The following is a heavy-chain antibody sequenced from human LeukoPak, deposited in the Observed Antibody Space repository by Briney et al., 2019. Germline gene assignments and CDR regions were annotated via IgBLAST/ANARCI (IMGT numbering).Heavy chain of an antibody. D-gene: IGHD3-22*01. CDR1: GYSFTSYW. CDR2: IYPGDSDT. Sequence: GESLKISCKGSGYSFTSYWIGWVRQMPGKGLEGMGIIYPGDSDTRYSPSFQGQVTISADKTISTVYLQWSSLKASDTAMYYCARRVWDSSGYYYGMDVWGQGTTVTVSS. V-gene: IGHV5-51*01. J-gene: IGHJ6*02. CDR3: ARRVWDSSGYYYGMDV.